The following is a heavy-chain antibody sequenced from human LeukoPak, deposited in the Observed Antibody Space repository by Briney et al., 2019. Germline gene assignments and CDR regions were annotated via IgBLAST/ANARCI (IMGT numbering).Heavy chain of an antibody. CDR1: GFTVSSNY. Sequence: GGSLRLSCAASGFTVSSNYMNWVRQAPGKGLEWVAVLWYDGSNKYYADSVKGRFTISRDNSKNTLYLQMDSLRAEDTAVYYCARGYTLLEYWGQGTLVTVSS. J-gene: IGHJ4*02. CDR2: LWYDGSNK. CDR3: ARGYTLLEY. V-gene: IGHV3-33*08. D-gene: IGHD1-1*01.